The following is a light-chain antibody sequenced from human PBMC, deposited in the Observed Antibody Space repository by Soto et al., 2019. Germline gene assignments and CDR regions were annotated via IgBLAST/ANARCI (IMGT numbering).Light chain of an antibody. CDR3: QSYDGSLSGWV. Sequence: QSVLTQPPSVSGAPGQRVTISCTGSSSNIGAGYDVHWYQQLPGTAPKLLIYGNSNRPSGVPDRFSGSKSGTSASLAITGLQAEDEADYDCQSYDGSLSGWVFGGGTKLTVL. J-gene: IGLJ3*02. CDR1: SSNIGAGYD. V-gene: IGLV1-40*01. CDR2: GNS.